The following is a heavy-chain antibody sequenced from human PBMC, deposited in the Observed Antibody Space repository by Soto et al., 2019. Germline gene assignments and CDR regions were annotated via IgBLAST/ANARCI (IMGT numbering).Heavy chain of an antibody. CDR3: ARDCSGGSCYTDAEYFQH. CDR2: IYYSGST. D-gene: IGHD2-15*01. Sequence: SETLSLTCTVSGGSISSGGYYWSWIRQHPGKGLEWIGYIYYSGSTYYNPSLKSRVTISVDTSKNQFSLKLSSVTAADTAVYYCARDCSGGSCYTDAEYFQHWGQGTLVTVSS. V-gene: IGHV4-31*03. J-gene: IGHJ1*01. CDR1: GGSISSGGYY.